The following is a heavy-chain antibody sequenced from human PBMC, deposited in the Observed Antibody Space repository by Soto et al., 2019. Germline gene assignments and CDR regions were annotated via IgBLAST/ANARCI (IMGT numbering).Heavy chain of an antibody. D-gene: IGHD2-2*01. V-gene: IGHV3-48*03. CDR3: ERVYCSTTTCHVQAFDS. Sequence: EVQLVESGGGLAQPGGSLRLSCAASGFTFSSYEMNWVRQAPGKTLEWVSYISSAGDAFYYADFVKGRFTISRDNAKNSLFLQMNSLRVADTAVYYWERVYCSTTTCHVQAFDSWGQGTLVNVSA. CDR1: GFTFSSYE. CDR2: ISSAGDAF. J-gene: IGHJ4*02.